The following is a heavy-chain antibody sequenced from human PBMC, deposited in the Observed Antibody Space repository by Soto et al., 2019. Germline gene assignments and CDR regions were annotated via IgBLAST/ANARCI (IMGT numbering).Heavy chain of an antibody. V-gene: IGHV3-30*18. Sequence: PGADLRSYSARAGFTFRSFGMQWIRQAPGKGLEWVALISYDGTNKYYADSVRGRFTISRDNSKNTLYLEMNTLRVEDTAVYYCAKVLPATGIEGGGDAFDIWGKGTMVT. CDR3: AKVLPATGIEGGGDAFDI. CDR2: ISYDGTNK. J-gene: IGHJ3*02. D-gene: IGHD6-25*01. CDR1: GFTFRSFG.